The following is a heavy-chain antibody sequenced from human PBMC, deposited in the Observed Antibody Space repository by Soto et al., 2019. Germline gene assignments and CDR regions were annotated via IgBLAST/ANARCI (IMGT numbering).Heavy chain of an antibody. CDR3: ARVERGTATTVVDAFDI. CDR1: GGSVNSGNYY. Sequence: QVQLQQWGAGLLKPSETLSLTCAVFGGSVNSGNYYWSWIRQPPGKGLEWIGEMSHSGGTHFNPSRKRRGTISVDTAKNQFSLKMSSVTAADTALYYWARVERGTATTVVDAFDIWGPGTMVTVSS. V-gene: IGHV4-34*01. J-gene: IGHJ3*02. CDR2: MSHSGGT. D-gene: IGHD1-1*01.